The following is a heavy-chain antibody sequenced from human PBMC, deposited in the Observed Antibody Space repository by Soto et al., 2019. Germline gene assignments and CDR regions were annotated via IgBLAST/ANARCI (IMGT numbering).Heavy chain of an antibody. CDR2: ISATGGNI. Sequence: PGGSLRLSCVASGFTFSDYAMTWVRQAPGKGLEWVATISATGGNIEYTDSLKGRFTISRDNSKNNLYLQLNGLTSDDTAVHYCEHVPGGFGYFDPWGRGNLVTVSS. CDR1: GFTFSDYA. CDR3: EHVPGGFGYFDP. V-gene: IGHV3-23*01. J-gene: IGHJ5*02. D-gene: IGHD5-12*01.